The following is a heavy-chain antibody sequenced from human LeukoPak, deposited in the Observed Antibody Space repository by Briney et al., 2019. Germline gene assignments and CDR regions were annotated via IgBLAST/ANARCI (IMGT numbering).Heavy chain of an antibody. Sequence: PGGSLRLSCAASGFTFSTYAMHWVRQAPGKGLEWVSGISWNSGSIVYAESVKGRFTISRDNAKNSLYLQMNSLRAEDTALYYCATSSREGEDSSGWASFDYWGQGTLVTVSS. D-gene: IGHD6-19*01. J-gene: IGHJ4*02. CDR2: ISWNSGSI. CDR1: GFTFSTYA. CDR3: ATSSREGEDSSGWASFDY. V-gene: IGHV3-9*01.